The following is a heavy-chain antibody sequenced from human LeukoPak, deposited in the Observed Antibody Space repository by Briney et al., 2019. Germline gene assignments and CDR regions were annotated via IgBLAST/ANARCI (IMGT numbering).Heavy chain of an antibody. CDR2: IYSGGST. J-gene: IGHJ6*02. CDR1: GFTFSTYW. D-gene: IGHD3-22*01. Sequence: SGGSLRLSCAASGFTFSTYWMSWVRQAPGKGLEWVSVIYSGGSTYYADSVKGRFTISRDNSKNTLYLQMNSLRAEDTAVYYCARDSTLIDYYYGMDVWGQGTTVTVSS. V-gene: IGHV3-66*01. CDR3: ARDSTLIDYYYGMDV.